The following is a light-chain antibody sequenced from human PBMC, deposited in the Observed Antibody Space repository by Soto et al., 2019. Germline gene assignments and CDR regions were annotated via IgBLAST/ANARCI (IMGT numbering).Light chain of an antibody. V-gene: IGLV2-11*01. CDR1: SSDVGRYDY. CDR2: DVT. CDR3: CSYADNHQGL. Sequence: QSALTQPRSVSGSPGQSVTISCAGTSSDVGRYDYVSWFQQYPGKAPKLLIFDVTKRPSGVPDRFSGSKSGNTASLSISGLQADDEADYYCCSYADNHQGLFGTGTKLTVL. J-gene: IGLJ1*01.